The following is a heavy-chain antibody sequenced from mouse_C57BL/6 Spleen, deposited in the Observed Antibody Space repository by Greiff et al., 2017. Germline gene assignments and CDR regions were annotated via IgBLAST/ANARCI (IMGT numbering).Heavy chain of an antibody. CDR1: GYTFTSYW. V-gene: IGHV1-50*01. CDR3: ASPFYDGFAY. D-gene: IGHD2-3*01. Sequence: QVQLQQPGAELVKPGASVKLSCKASGYTFTSYWMQWVKQRPGQGLEWIGEIDPSDNYTNYNQKFKGKATLTVDTSSSTAYMQLSSLTSEDSAVYYCASPFYDGFAYWGQGTLVTVSA. CDR2: IDPSDNYT. J-gene: IGHJ3*01.